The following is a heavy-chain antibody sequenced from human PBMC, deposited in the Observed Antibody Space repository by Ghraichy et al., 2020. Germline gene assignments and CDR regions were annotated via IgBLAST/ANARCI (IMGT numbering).Heavy chain of an antibody. CDR2: IYYSGST. CDR1: GGSVSSGSYY. V-gene: IGHV4-61*01. Sequence: SETLSLTCTVSGGSVSSGSYYWSWIRQPPGKGLEWIGYIYYSGSTNYNPSLKSRVTISVDTSKNQFSLKLSSVTAADTAVYYCARAPRVGFRGLWNYWGQGTLVTVSS. CDR3: ARAPRVGFRGLWNY. D-gene: IGHD1-26*01. J-gene: IGHJ4*02.